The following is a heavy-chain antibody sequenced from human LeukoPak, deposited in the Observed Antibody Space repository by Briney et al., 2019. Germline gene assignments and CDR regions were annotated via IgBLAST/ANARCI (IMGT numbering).Heavy chain of an antibody. CDR3: VRVGEYCTGTSCLDY. CDR2: IYYSGST. Sequence: SETLSLTCTVSGGSISSGDYYWSWIRQPPGKGLEWIGYIYYSGSTYYNPSLKSRVTISVDTSKNQFSLKLSSVTAADTAVYYCVRVGEYCTGTSCLDYWGQGTLVTVSS. J-gene: IGHJ4*02. V-gene: IGHV4-30-4*01. D-gene: IGHD2-2*01. CDR1: GGSISSGDYY.